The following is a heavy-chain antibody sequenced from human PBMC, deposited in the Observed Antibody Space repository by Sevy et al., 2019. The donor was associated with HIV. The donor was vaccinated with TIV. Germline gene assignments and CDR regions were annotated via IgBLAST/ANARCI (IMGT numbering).Heavy chain of an antibody. CDR2: ISSNGGST. J-gene: IGHJ4*02. V-gene: IGHV3-64D*06. D-gene: IGHD3-9*01. CDR1: GFTFSSYA. Sequence: GGSLRLSCSASGFTFSSYAMHWVRQAPGKGLEYVSAISSNGGSTYYADSVKGRFTISRDNSKNTLYLQMSSLRAEDTAVYYCVKDGVLRYVDWLSMPWIDYWGQGTLVTVSS. CDR3: VKDGVLRYVDWLSMPWIDY.